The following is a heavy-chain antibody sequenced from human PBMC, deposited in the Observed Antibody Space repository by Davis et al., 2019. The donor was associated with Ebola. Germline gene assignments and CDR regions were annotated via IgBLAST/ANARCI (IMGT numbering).Heavy chain of an antibody. D-gene: IGHD3-10*01. CDR1: GYTFTSYD. Sequence: AASVKVSCKASGYTFTSYDINWVRQATGQRLEWMGWMNPNSGNTGYAQKFQGRVTMTRNTSISTAYMELSSLRSEDTAVYYCARDRGYGSGSYSYYYYYGMDVWGQGTTVTVSS. CDR3: ARDRGYGSGSYSYYYYYGMDV. V-gene: IGHV1-8*01. J-gene: IGHJ6*02. CDR2: MNPNSGNT.